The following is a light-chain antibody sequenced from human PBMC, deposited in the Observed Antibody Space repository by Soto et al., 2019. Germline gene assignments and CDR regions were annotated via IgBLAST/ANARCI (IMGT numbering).Light chain of an antibody. J-gene: IGLJ2*01. Sequence: QAVVTQPPSVSGAPGQRVTISCTGSSSNIGAGYDVHWYQQLPGTAPKLLIYANNNRPSGVPDRFSGSKSGTSASLAITGLQAEDEADYYCQYYDSSLSVVFGGGTQLTVL. V-gene: IGLV1-40*01. CDR2: ANN. CDR3: QYYDSSLSVV. CDR1: SSNIGAGYD.